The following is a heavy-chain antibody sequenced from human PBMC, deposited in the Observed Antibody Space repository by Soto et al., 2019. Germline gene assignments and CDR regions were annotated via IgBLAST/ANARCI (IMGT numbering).Heavy chain of an antibody. Sequence: GGPLSHSCTASGFPFSGYAISWVGLAPGKGLEWVSGISDSGGSTYYADSVKGRFTISRDNSKNTLYLQMNSLRVEDTAVYYCARGGVSTAARGDCWGQGTQVTVTT. D-gene: IGHD6-6*01. CDR3: ARGGVSTAARGDC. CDR2: ISDSGGST. J-gene: IGHJ4*02. V-gene: IGHV3-23*01. CDR1: GFPFSGYA.